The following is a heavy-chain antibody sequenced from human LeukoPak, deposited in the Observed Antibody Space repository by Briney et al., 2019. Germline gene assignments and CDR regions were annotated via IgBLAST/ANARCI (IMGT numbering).Heavy chain of an antibody. V-gene: IGHV5-51*01. CDR2: IWPSDSDT. J-gene: IGHJ4*02. Sequence: GESLQISCQGSGYTFTNYWIGWVRQMPGKGLEWMGIIWPSDSDTRYSPSLQGQVTISADKSISTAYLQWSSLKASDTAIYFCARRISGYYIDYWGQGTLVSVSS. CDR1: GYTFTNYW. CDR3: ARRISGYYIDY. D-gene: IGHD1-26*01.